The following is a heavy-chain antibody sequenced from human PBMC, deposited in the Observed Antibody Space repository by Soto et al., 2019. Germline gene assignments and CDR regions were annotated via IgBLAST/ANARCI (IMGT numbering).Heavy chain of an antibody. J-gene: IGHJ6*03. CDR1: SGSISSSNW. CDR3: ARGVYHYYYYMDV. Sequence: TSETLSLTCAVSSGSISSSNWWSWVRHPPGKGLEWIGEIYHSGSTNYNPSLKSRVTISVDKSKNQFSLKLSSVTAADTAVYYCARGVYHYYYYMDVWGKGTTVTVSS. V-gene: IGHV4-4*02. CDR2: IYHSGST.